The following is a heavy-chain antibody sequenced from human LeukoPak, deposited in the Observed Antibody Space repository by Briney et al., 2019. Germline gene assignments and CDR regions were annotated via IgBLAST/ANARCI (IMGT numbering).Heavy chain of an antibody. CDR1: GFTFSDYY. Sequence: PGRSLRLSCAASGFTFSDYYMSWIRQAPGKGLEWVSYISSSGSTIYYADSVKGRFTISRDNAKNSLYLQMNSLRAEDTAVYYCARARYMTTVTNRLDYWSQGTLVTVSS. J-gene: IGHJ4*02. CDR3: ARARYMTTVTNRLDY. D-gene: IGHD4-17*01. CDR2: ISSSGSTI. V-gene: IGHV3-11*01.